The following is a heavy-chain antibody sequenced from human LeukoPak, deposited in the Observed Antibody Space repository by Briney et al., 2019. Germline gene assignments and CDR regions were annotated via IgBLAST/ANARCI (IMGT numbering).Heavy chain of an antibody. CDR2: IHYTGST. CDR3: ARGGYYGSGNDFRFDP. V-gene: IGHV4-59*01. Sequence: PSETLSLTCTVSGGSINSYYWSWIRQPPGKGLECIGYIHYTGSTNYNPSLKSRVTISVDTSKNQFSLKLSSVTAADTAIYYCARGGYYGSGNDFRFDPWGQGTLVTVSS. D-gene: IGHD3-10*01. J-gene: IGHJ5*02. CDR1: GGSINSYY.